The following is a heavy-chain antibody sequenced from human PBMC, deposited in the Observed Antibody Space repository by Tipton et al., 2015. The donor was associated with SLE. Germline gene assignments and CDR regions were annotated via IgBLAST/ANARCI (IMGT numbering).Heavy chain of an antibody. J-gene: IGHJ4*02. CDR1: GFTFSSYA. V-gene: IGHV3-23*01. CDR2: ISGSGGST. Sequence: SLRLSCAASGFTFSSYAMSWVRQAPGKGLGWVSAISGSGGSTYYADSVKSRFTISRDNSKNTLYLQMNSLRAEDTAVYYCAKEGNDYSNYVLFYWGQGTLVTVSS. D-gene: IGHD4-11*01. CDR3: AKEGNDYSNYVLFY.